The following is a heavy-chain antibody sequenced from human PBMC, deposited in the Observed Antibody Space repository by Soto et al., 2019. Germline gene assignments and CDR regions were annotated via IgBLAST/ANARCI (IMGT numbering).Heavy chain of an antibody. CDR2: INSDGSST. J-gene: IGHJ2*01. D-gene: IGHD2-15*01. CDR1: GFTFSSYW. V-gene: IGHV3-74*01. Sequence: EVQLVESGGGLVQPGGSLRLSCAASGFTFSSYWMHWVRQAPGKGLVWVSRINSDGSSTTYADSVKGRFTISRDNAKYTLYLQMSSLRAEDTAVYYCARGGSLNWYFDLWGRGTLVTVSS. CDR3: ARGGSLNWYFDL.